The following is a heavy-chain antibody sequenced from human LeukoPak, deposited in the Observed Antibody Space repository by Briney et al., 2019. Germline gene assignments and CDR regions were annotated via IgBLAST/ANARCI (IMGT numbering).Heavy chain of an antibody. CDR3: AREGGLGSGSYDY. CDR2: ISWNSGSI. CDR1: GFTFDDYA. Sequence: GGSLRLSCAASGFTFDDYAMHWVRQAPGKGLEWVSGISWNSGSIGYADSVKGRFTISRDNSKDTLYLQMNSLRAEDTAVYYCAREGGLGSGSYDYWGQGTLVTVSS. V-gene: IGHV3-9*01. D-gene: IGHD3-10*02. J-gene: IGHJ4*02.